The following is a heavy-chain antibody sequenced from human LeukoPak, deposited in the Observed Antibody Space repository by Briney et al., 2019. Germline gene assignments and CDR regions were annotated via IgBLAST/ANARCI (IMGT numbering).Heavy chain of an antibody. J-gene: IGHJ4*02. D-gene: IGHD3-22*01. CDR2: ISSSSSYI. V-gene: IGHV3-21*01. Sequence: GGSLRLFCAASGFTFSSYSMNWVRQAPGKGLEWVSSISSSSSYIYYADSVKGRFTISRDNAKNSLYLQMNSLRAEDTAVYYCARDPPFTMIVARFDYWGQGTLVTVSS. CDR3: ARDPPFTMIVARFDY. CDR1: GFTFSSYS.